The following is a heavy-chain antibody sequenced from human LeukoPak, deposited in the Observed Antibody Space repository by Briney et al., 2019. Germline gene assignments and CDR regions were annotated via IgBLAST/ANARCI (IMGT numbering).Heavy chain of an antibody. V-gene: IGHV3-7*03. Sequence: PGGSLRLSCAASGFTFSSYWMSWVRQAPGKGLEWVANIKQDGSEKYYVDSVKGRFTISRDNAKNSLYLQMNSLRAEDTAVYYCAKDRRELRGDGAFDIWGQGTMVTVSS. J-gene: IGHJ3*02. CDR1: GFTFSSYW. CDR2: IKQDGSEK. CDR3: AKDRRELRGDGAFDI. D-gene: IGHD5-24*01.